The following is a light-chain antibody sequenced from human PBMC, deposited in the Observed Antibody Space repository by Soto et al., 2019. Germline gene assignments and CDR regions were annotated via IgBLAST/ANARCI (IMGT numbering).Light chain of an antibody. Sequence: DFQMTQSPSTLSASVGDRVTITCRASQNIRSRLAWFQQKPGKAPKLLIYDASSLESGVPQRFSGSGSGTEFTLTISSLQTDDFAVYYCQQYGSSPPYTFGQGTKLEIK. V-gene: IGKV1-5*01. CDR2: DAS. CDR1: QNIRSR. J-gene: IGKJ2*01. CDR3: QQYGSSPPYT.